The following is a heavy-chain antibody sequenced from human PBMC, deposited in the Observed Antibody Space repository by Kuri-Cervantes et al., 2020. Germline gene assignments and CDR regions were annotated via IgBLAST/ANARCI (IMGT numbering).Heavy chain of an antibody. Sequence: SGPTLVKPTETLTLTCTVSGFSLSNARMGVSWIRQPPGKALEWLAHIFSNDEKSYSTSLKSRLTITKDTSKNQVVLTMTNMDPVDTATYYCAHRLGIVEDYFDYWGQGTLVTVSS. CDR3: AHRLGIVEDYFDY. CDR2: IFSNDEK. CDR1: GFSLSNARMG. D-gene: IGHD3-9*01. V-gene: IGHV2-26*01. J-gene: IGHJ4*02.